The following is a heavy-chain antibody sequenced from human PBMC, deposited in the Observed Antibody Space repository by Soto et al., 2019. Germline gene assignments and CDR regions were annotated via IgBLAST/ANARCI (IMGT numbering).Heavy chain of an antibody. J-gene: IGHJ5*02. CDR3: ARSGSGSGSYYRNWFDP. CDR2: IYTSGST. Sequence: LSLTCTVSGGSISSDYWSWIRHPAVKGLELIGRIYTSGSTNYNPSLKSRVTMSVDTSKNQFSLKLSSVTAADTAVYYCARSGSGSGSYYRNWFDPWGQGTLVTVSS. D-gene: IGHD3-10*01. V-gene: IGHV4-4*07. CDR1: GGSISSDY.